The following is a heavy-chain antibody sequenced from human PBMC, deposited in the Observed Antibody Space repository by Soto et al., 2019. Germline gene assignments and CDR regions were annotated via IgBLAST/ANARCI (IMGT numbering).Heavy chain of an antibody. Sequence: VASVKVSCKAFGYILSAYYINWVRQAPGQGLEWMGWINPKTGDTVYAQKFQGRVTMSSDTSISTAYMEVTSMKFDDTAVYFCARGAVAGIDYWGQGTLVTVSS. D-gene: IGHD6-19*01. J-gene: IGHJ4*02. CDR1: GYILSAYY. V-gene: IGHV1-2*02. CDR2: INPKTGDT. CDR3: ARGAVAGIDY.